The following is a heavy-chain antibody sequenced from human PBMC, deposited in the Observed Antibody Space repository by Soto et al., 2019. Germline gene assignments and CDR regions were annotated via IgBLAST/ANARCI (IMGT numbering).Heavy chain of an antibody. CDR3: ARGFHYYDSSGYYYFDY. Sequence: SETLSLTCAVYGGSFSGYYWSWIRQPPGKGLEWIGEINHSGSTNYKPSLKSRVTISVDTSKNQFSLKLSSVTAADTAVYYCARGFHYYDSSGYYYFDYWGQGTLVTVSS. CDR2: INHSGST. CDR1: GGSFSGYY. V-gene: IGHV4-34*01. J-gene: IGHJ4*02. D-gene: IGHD3-22*01.